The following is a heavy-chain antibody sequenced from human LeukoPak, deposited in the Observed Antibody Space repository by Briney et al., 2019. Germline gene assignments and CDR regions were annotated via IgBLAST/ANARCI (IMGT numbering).Heavy chain of an antibody. CDR2: LNSNGNT. J-gene: IGHJ4*02. CDR3: ARHFGT. Sequence: SETLSLTCTVSGDSMNSRDFLWGWIRQTPGKGLEWLGSLNSNGNTYYRSSLKSRITMSVDTSKNQFSLKLNSVTAADTSIYYCARHFGTWGQGTLVTVSS. CDR1: GDSMNSRDFL. V-gene: IGHV4-39*01. D-gene: IGHD3/OR15-3a*01.